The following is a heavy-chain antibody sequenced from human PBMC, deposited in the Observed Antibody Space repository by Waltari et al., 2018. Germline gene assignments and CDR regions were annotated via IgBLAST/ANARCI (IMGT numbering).Heavy chain of an antibody. J-gene: IGHJ4*02. CDR1: GFSLTSTGVA. D-gene: IGHD3-3*01. CDR3: FGGWFYFDY. V-gene: IGHV2-5*02. CDR2: IHWDDEK. Sequence: QITLKESGPTLVKPTQTLTLTCTFSGFSLTSTGVAVSWIRQPPGKALEWLALIHWDDEKWYSPSLKSRLTITKDTSRHQVVLTMTNMDPVDTAKYYCFGGWFYFDYWGQGTLVTVSS.